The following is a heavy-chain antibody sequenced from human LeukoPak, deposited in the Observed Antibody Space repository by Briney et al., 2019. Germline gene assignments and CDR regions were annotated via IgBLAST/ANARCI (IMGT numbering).Heavy chain of an antibody. V-gene: IGHV3-74*01. CDR3: ARGRPHGNDY. J-gene: IGHJ4*02. CDR2: ITSDGSST. Sequence: GGSLRLSCAASGFTFSSYWMNWVRQAPGKGLVWVSRITSDGSSTTYADSVKGRFSISRDNAKNTLYLQMNSLRVEDTAVYYCARGRPHGNDYWGQGTLVTVSS. CDR1: GFTFSSYW. D-gene: IGHD4-23*01.